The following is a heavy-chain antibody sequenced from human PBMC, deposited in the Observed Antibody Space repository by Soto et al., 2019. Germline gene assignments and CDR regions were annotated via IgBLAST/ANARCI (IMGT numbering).Heavy chain of an antibody. CDR2: IYYSGST. Sequence: SETLSLTCTVSGGSISSYYWSWIRQPPGKGLEWIGYIYYSGSTNYNPSLKSRVTISVDTPKNQFSLKLSSVTAADTAVYYCARDYDSSGSTPGSFYYWGQGTLVTVSS. CDR1: GGSISSYY. CDR3: ARDYDSSGSTPGSFYY. J-gene: IGHJ4*02. D-gene: IGHD3-22*01. V-gene: IGHV4-59*01.